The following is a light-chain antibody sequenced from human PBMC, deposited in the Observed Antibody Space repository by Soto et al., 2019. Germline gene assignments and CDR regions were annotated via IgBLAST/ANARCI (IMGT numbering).Light chain of an antibody. CDR3: QQANSFLALT. V-gene: IGKV1-5*03. J-gene: IGKJ4*01. CDR2: KAS. Sequence: DIQMTQSPSTLSASVGDRVTITCRASQSIGFWLAWYQQKSGKAPNLLIYKASSLESGVPSRFSGSGSGTEFTLTISSLQPEDFATYYCQQANSFLALTFGGGTKVDIK. CDR1: QSIGFW.